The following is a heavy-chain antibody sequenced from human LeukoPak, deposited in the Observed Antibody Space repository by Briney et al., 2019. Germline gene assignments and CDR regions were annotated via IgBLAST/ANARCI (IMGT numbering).Heavy chain of an antibody. CDR1: GFTVSSNY. J-gene: IGHJ4*02. CDR3: ARVPCSSTSCYTDY. Sequence: QPGGSLRLSCAASGFTVSSNYMSWVRQAPGKGLEWVSVIYSGGSTYYADSVKGRFTISRDNSKNTLYLQMNSLRAEDTAVYYCARVPCSSTSCYTDYWGQGTLVTVSS. V-gene: IGHV3-66*02. D-gene: IGHD2-2*02. CDR2: IYSGGST.